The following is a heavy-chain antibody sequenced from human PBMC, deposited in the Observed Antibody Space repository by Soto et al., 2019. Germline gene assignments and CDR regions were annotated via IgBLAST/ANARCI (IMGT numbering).Heavy chain of an antibody. Sequence: EVQLVESGGGLVKPGGSLRLSCAASGFTFSNAWMSWVRQAPGKGLEWVGRIKSKTDGGTTDYAAPVKGRFTISRDDSKNTLYLQMNSLKTEDTAVYYCTTDEGSLIVGANPFDYWGQGTLVTVSS. CDR1: GFTFSNAW. CDR3: TTDEGSLIVGANPFDY. V-gene: IGHV3-15*01. J-gene: IGHJ4*02. CDR2: IKSKTDGGTT. D-gene: IGHD1-26*01.